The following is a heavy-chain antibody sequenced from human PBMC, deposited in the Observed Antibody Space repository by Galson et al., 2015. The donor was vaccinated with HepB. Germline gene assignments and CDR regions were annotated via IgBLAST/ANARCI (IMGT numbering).Heavy chain of an antibody. V-gene: IGHV4-34*01. D-gene: IGHD6-19*01. CDR1: GGSFSGYY. J-gene: IGHJ6*02. CDR3: ARDPSSGWYLRYYYGMDV. CDR2: INHSGST. Sequence: TLSLTCAVYGGSFSGYYWSWIRQPPGKGLEWIGEINHSGSTNYNPSLKSRVTISVDTSKNQFSLKLKSVTAADTAVYYCARDPSSGWYLRYYYGMDVWGQGTTVTVSS.